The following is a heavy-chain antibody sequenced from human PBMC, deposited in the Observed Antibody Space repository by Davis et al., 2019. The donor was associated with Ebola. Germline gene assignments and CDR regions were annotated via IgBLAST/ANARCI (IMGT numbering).Heavy chain of an antibody. J-gene: IGHJ3*02. CDR1: GFTFSNYG. V-gene: IGHV3-30*18. Sequence: PGGSLRLSCAASGFTFSNYGMHWVRQAPGKGLEWAAVISYDGSNKYYADSVKGRFTISRDNSKNTLYLQMNSLRSEDTAVYYCAKDAKMRYSSSPGAFDIWGQGTMVTVSS. D-gene: IGHD6-19*01. CDR3: AKDAKMRYSSSPGAFDI. CDR2: ISYDGSNK.